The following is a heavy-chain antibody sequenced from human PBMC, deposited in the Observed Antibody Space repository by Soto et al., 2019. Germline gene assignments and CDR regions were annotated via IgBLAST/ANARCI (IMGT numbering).Heavy chain of an antibody. V-gene: IGHV1-69*13. D-gene: IGHD6-19*01. CDR1: GGTFSSYA. J-gene: IGHJ4*02. CDR3: ARADFIAVAGTSVHAEGYDY. Sequence: ASVKVSCKASGGTFSSYAISWVRQAPGQGLEWMGGIIPIFGTANYAQKFQGRVTITADESTSTAYMELSSLRSEDTAVYYCARADFIAVAGTSVHAEGYDYWGQGTLVTVSS. CDR2: IIPIFGTA.